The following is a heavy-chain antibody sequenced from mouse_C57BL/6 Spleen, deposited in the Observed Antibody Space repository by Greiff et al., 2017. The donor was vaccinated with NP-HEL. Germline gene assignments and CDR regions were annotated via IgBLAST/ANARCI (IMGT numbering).Heavy chain of an antibody. CDR1: GYTFTDYY. CDR2: INPNNGGT. CDR3: ARTTVVATEYFDY. V-gene: IGHV1-26*01. J-gene: IGHJ2*01. Sequence: VQLQQSGPELVKPGASVKISCKASGYTFTDYYMNWVKQSHGKSLEWIGDINPNNGGTSYNQKFKGKATLTVDKSSSTAYMELRSLTSEDSAVYYCARTTVVATEYFDYWGQGTTLTVSS. D-gene: IGHD1-1*01.